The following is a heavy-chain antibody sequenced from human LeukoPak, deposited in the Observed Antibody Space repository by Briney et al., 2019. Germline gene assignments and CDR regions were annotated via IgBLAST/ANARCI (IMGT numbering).Heavy chain of an antibody. J-gene: IGHJ3*02. CDR1: GFTFSNYW. CDR3: ARDPENLFTMIVHDVFNI. CDR2: IKQDGSEK. Sequence: GGSRRLSCAASGFTFSNYWMSWVRQAPGKGLEWVANIKQDGSEKYYVDSVKGRFTISRDNAKNSLYLQMNSLRAEDTAVYYCARDPENLFTMIVHDVFNIWGQGTMVTVSS. V-gene: IGHV3-7*01. D-gene: IGHD3-22*01.